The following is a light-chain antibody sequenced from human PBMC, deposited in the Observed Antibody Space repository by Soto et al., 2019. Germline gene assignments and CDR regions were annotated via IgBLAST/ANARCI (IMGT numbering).Light chain of an antibody. CDR3: QQYYNSAI. V-gene: IGKV3-20*01. CDR2: GAS. Sequence: VLTQSPGTLSLSPGERATLSCRASQSVTNNYLAWYQQRPGQAPRLLIYGASSRATGVPDRFSGSGSGTDFTLTISRLEPEDFAVYYWQQYYNSAIFGQGTRLEIK. J-gene: IGKJ5*01. CDR1: QSVTNNY.